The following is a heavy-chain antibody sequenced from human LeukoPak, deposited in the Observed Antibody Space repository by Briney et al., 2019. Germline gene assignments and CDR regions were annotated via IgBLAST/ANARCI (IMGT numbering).Heavy chain of an antibody. V-gene: IGHV3-30-3*01. Sequence: GGSLRLSCAASGFTFSSYAMHWVRQAPGKGLEWVAVISYDGSNKYYADSVKGRFTISRDNSNNTLYLQMNSLRAEDTAVYYCARDKDGVITRYFDYWGQGTLVTVSS. CDR2: ISYDGSNK. CDR3: ARDKDGVITRYFDY. D-gene: IGHD3-22*01. CDR1: GFTFSSYA. J-gene: IGHJ4*02.